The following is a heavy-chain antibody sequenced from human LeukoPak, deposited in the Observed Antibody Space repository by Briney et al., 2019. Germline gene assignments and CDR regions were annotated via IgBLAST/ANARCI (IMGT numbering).Heavy chain of an antibody. D-gene: IGHD1-14*01. V-gene: IGHV3-21*01. CDR3: ASQTTYGPSNY. Sequence: GGSLRLSCAASGFTFSSYSMNWVRQAPGKGLEWVSSISSSSSYIYYADSVKGRFTISRDNAKNSLYPQMNSLRAEDTAVYYCASQTTYGPSNYWGQGTLVTVSS. CDR2: ISSSSSYI. CDR1: GFTFSSYS. J-gene: IGHJ4*02.